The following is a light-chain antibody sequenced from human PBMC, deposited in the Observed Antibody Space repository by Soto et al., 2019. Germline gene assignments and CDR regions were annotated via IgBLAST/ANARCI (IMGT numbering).Light chain of an antibody. CDR3: QQYNNWPPIT. CDR1: QSVSSSY. Sequence: EIVLTQSPGTLSLSPLEIATLSFMASQSVSSSYLAWYQQKPGQAPRLLIYGASSRATGIPARFSGSGSGTEFTLTISSLQSEDFAVYYCQQYNNWPPITFGQGTRLEIK. J-gene: IGKJ5*01. V-gene: IGKV3D-15*01. CDR2: GAS.